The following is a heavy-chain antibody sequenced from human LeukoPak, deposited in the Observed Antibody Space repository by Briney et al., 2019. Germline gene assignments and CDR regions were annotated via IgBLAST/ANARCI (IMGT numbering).Heavy chain of an antibody. D-gene: IGHD6-19*01. Sequence: PSETLSLTCAVYTGSFSGYYWSWIRQPPGKGLEWIGEINHSGSTNYNPSLKSQVTISVDTSKNQFSLKLSSVTAADTAVYYCASSWYSSGWYYWFDPWGQGTLVTVSS. CDR3: ASSWYSSGWYYWFDP. CDR1: TGSFSGYY. J-gene: IGHJ5*02. V-gene: IGHV4-34*01. CDR2: INHSGST.